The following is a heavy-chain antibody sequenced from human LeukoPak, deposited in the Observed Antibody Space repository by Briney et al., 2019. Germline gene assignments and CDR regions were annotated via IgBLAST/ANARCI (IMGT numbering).Heavy chain of an antibody. V-gene: IGHV3-66*01. CDR3: ARELLPRELLFTFDY. D-gene: IGHD1-26*01. CDR2: IYSGGST. CDR1: GFTVSSNY. Sequence: GGSLRFSCAASGFTVSSNYMSWVRQAPGKGLEWVSVIYSGGSTYYADSVKGRFTISRDNSKNTLYLQMNSLRAEDTAVYYCARELLPRELLFTFDYWGQGTLVTVSS. J-gene: IGHJ4*02.